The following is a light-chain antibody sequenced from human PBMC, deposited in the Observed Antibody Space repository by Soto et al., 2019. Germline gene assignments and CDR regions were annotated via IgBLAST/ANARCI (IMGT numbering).Light chain of an antibody. CDR3: QQRDDWPLT. CDR1: QSVSSN. Sequence: EIVMTQSPATLSVSPGERATLSCRASQSVSSNLDWYQQKPGQAPRLLIYGASTRATGIPARFSGSGSGTELTLTISSLESEDFVVYYCQQRDDWPLTFGGGTKVYIK. J-gene: IGKJ4*01. CDR2: GAS. V-gene: IGKV3-15*01.